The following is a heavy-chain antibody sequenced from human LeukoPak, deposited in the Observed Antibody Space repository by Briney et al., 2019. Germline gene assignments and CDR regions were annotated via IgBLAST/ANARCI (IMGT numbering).Heavy chain of an antibody. CDR3: ARALLKSRDYGDYIDY. D-gene: IGHD4-17*01. CDR2: INHSGST. J-gene: IGHJ4*02. Sequence: SETLSLTCAVYGGSFSGYYWSWIRQPPGKGLEWIGEINHSGSTNYNPSLKSRVTISVDTSKNQFSLKLSSVTAADTAVYYCARALLKSRDYGDYIDYWGQGTLVTVSS. CDR1: GGSFSGYY. V-gene: IGHV4-34*01.